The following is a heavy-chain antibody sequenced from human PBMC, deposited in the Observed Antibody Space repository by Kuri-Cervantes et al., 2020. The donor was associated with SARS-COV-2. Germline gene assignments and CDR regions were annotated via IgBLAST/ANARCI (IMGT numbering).Heavy chain of an antibody. CDR1: GYTFSDYY. J-gene: IGHJ6*03. CDR2: INPKTGGA. CDR3: ASRYCSSTSCYDYYYYYYMDV. Sequence: ASVKVSCKASGYTFSDYYIHWVRQAPGQGLEWMGWINPKTGGAKYAQKFQGRVTMTRDTSISTAYMELSRLRSDDTAVYYCASRYCSSTSCYDYYYYYYMDVWGKGTTVTVSS. V-gene: IGHV1-2*02. D-gene: IGHD2-2*01.